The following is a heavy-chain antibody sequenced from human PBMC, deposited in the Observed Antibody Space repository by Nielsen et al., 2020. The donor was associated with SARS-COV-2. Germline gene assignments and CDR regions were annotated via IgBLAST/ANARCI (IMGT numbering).Heavy chain of an antibody. CDR1: GGTFSSYA. CDR3: ARFRREVTWEGAFDI. CDR2: IIPIFGTA. Sequence: SVKVSCKDSGGTFSSYAISWVRQAPGQGLEWMGGIIPIFGTANYAQKFQGRVTITADESTSTAYMELSSLRSEDTAVYYCARFRREVTWEGAFDIWGQGTMVTVSS. D-gene: IGHD2-21*02. J-gene: IGHJ3*02. V-gene: IGHV1-69*13.